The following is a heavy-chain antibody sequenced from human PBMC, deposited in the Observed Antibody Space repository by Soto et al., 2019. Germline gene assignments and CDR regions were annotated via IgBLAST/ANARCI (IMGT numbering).Heavy chain of an antibody. V-gene: IGHV1-2*04. J-gene: IGHJ3*02. D-gene: IGHD2-15*01. CDR3: AREHCSGGSCPFDI. CDR1: GYTYTVYY. CDR2: INPNSGGT. Sequence: ASLKVSCKASGYTYTVYYMHWVRQAPGQGLEWMGWINPNSGGTNYAQKFQGWVTMTRDTSISTAYMELSRLRSDDTAVYYCAREHCSGGSCPFDIWGQGTMVTVSS.